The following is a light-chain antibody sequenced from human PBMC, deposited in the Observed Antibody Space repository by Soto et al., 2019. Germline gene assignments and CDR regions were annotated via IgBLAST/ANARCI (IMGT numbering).Light chain of an antibody. Sequence: EIVLTQSPGTLSLSPGERATLSCRASQSVTSSYLAWYQQKPGQAPRLLISAASSRATSIPDRFSGSGSGTDFTLTIGRLELEDFAVYYCQQYSTSRLTFGGGTKVEIK. V-gene: IGKV3-20*01. CDR3: QQYSTSRLT. CDR1: QSVTSSY. J-gene: IGKJ4*01. CDR2: AAS.